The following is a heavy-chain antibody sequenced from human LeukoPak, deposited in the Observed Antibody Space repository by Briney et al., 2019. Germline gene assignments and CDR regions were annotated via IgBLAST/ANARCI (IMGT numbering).Heavy chain of an antibody. J-gene: IGHJ4*02. D-gene: IGHD3-22*01. CDR2: IKQDGSEK. CDR1: GITLSNYW. CDR3: ARVTKDSSGYPPFYFDY. Sequence: GGSLRLSCAASGITLSNYWMTWVRQAPGKGLEWVATIKQDGSEKYYVDSVKGRFTISRDDAKNSLYLQMNSLRAEDTALYYCARVTKDSSGYPPFYFDYWGQGTLVTVSS. V-gene: IGHV3-7*05.